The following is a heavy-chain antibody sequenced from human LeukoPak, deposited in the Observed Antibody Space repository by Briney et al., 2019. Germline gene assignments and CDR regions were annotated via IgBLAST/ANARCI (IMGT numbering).Heavy chain of an antibody. V-gene: IGHV1-18*01. J-gene: IGHJ6*03. CDR2: ISGHNGDT. Sequence: ASVKVSCKASGYTFTNCGVSWVRQAPGQGLEWMGWISGHNGDTNYAQRFQGRVAMTTDTSTSTAYMELRTLRSDDTAVYFCVRECGVDFYMDVWGKGTTVTVSS. CDR1: GYTFTNCG. CDR3: VRECGVDFYMDV. D-gene: IGHD3-3*01.